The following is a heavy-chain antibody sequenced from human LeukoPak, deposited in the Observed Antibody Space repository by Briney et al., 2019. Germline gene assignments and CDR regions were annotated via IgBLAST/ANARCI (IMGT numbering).Heavy chain of an antibody. CDR2: INAGNGNT. CDR1: GYTFTSYA. Sequence: ASVKVSCKASGYTFTSYAMQWVRQAPGQRLEWMGWINAGNGNTKYSQEFQGRVTITRDTSASTAYMELSSLRSEDMAVYYCARASYIVVVPAAPSEGAFDIWGQGTMVTVSS. J-gene: IGHJ3*02. CDR3: ARASYIVVVPAAPSEGAFDI. V-gene: IGHV1-3*03. D-gene: IGHD2-2*01.